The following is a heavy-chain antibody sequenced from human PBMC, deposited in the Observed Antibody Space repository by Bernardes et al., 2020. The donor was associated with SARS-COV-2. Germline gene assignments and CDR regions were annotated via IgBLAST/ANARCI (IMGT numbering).Heavy chain of an antibody. J-gene: IGHJ1*01. V-gene: IGHV3-30*03. D-gene: IGHD3-10*01. CDR3: TREHSDISASYSGSGDFRR. CDR1: GFTFNNRA. Sequence: GGSLRLSCAASGFTFNNRAMHWVRQAPGKGLEWVAVISYEGSKTYYADSVQGRFTISRDSSKNTLYLQMNSLRAEDTAVYYCTREHSDISASYSGSGDFRRWGQGTLVTVSS. CDR2: ISYEGSKT.